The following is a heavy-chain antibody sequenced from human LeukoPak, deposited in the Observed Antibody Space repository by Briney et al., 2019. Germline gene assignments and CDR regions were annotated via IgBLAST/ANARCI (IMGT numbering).Heavy chain of an antibody. J-gene: IGHJ4*02. CDR2: IFDGGDTK. CDR1: GFTFSSYA. CDR3: AKDSTMWPHYFDH. D-gene: IGHD2-21*01. Sequence: PGGSLRLSCAASGFTFSSYAMAWVRQAPGKGLEWVSSIFDGGDTKDYADSVKGRFTTSRDNSKNELYLQMYSLTAEDTAVYFCAKDSTMWPHYFDHWGQGILVIVSS. V-gene: IGHV3-23*01.